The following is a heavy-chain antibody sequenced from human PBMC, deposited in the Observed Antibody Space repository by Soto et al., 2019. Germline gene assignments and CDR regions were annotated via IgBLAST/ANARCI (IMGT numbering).Heavy chain of an antibody. J-gene: IGHJ6*02. CDR3: AREPGVAAPQRDYYYYGMDV. CDR1: GFTFSSYG. CDR2: IWYDGSNK. V-gene: IGHV3-33*01. Sequence: GESLKISCAASGFTFSSYGMHWVRQAPGKGLEWVAVIWYDGSNKYYADSVKGRFTISRDNSKNTLYLQMNSLRAEDTAAYYCAREPGVAAPQRDYYYYGMDVWGQGTTVTVSS. D-gene: IGHD6-6*01.